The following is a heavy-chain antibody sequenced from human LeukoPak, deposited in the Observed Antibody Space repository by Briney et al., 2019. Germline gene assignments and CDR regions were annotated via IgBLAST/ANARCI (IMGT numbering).Heavy chain of an antibody. CDR1: GFTFSSYG. J-gene: IGHJ4*02. Sequence: EGSLRLSCAAFGFTFSSYGMSWVRQAPGKGLEWVSVISGSGGSTYYAASVKGRFTISRDNSKNTLYLQMNSLRAEDTAVYYCAKDSRGYQDYFDYWGQGTLVTVSS. D-gene: IGHD3-22*01. CDR2: ISGSGGST. V-gene: IGHV3-23*01. CDR3: AKDSRGYQDYFDY.